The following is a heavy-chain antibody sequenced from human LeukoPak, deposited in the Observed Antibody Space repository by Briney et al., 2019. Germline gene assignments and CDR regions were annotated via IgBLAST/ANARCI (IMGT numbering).Heavy chain of an antibody. CDR2: ISSSSFKI. D-gene: IGHD6-13*01. V-gene: IGHV3-48*04. CDR3: VRDPSYGSSWYYYMDV. J-gene: IGHJ6*03. CDR1: EFTFVRYA. Sequence: GGSLRLSCAASEFTFVRYAMNWVRQAPGKGLEWVAYISSSSFKIGYADSVKGRFTISRDNSKNSLYLQMDSLRVEDTAVYYCVRDPSYGSSWYYYMDVWGKGTTVTVSS.